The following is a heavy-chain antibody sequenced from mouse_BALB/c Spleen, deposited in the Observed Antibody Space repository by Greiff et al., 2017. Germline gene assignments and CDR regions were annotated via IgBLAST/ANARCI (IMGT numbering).Heavy chain of an antibody. CDR2: ISDGGSYT. J-gene: IGHJ1*01. CDR3: ARAPVRRHWYFDV. V-gene: IGHV5-4*02. CDR1: GFTFSDYY. D-gene: IGHD2-14*01. Sequence: EVQLVESGGGLVKPGGSLKLSCAASGFTFSDYYMYWVRQTPEKRLEWVATISDGGSYTYYPDSVKGRFTISRDNAKNNLYLQMSSLKSEDTAMYYCARAPVRRHWYFDVWGAGTTVTVSS.